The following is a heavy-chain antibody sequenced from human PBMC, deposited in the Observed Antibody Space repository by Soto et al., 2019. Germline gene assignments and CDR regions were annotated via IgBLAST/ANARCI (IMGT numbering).Heavy chain of an antibody. Sequence: SVKVSCKASGGTFTSYAISWVRQAPGQGLEWMGGIIPIFGTANYAQKFQGSVTITADGSTSTAYMELSSLRSEDTAVYYCARERRDRRITIFCVVDPHGAYYYYYGMDVWGQGTTVTVSS. V-gene: IGHV1-69*13. CDR3: ARERRDRRITIFCVVDPHGAYYYYYGMDV. J-gene: IGHJ6*02. CDR2: IIPIFGTA. CDR1: GGTFTSYA. D-gene: IGHD3-3*01.